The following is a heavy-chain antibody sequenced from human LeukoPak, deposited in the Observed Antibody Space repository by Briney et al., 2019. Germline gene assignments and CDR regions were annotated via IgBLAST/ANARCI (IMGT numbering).Heavy chain of an antibody. Sequence: ASVKVSCKASGYTFTTYGMNWVRQAPGQGLEWMGWINTNTGNPTYAQGFTGRFVFSLDTSVSTAYLQISSLRAEDTAVYYCARDGLVYYYYGMDVWGQGTTVTVSS. D-gene: IGHD3/OR15-3a*01. J-gene: IGHJ6*02. CDR3: ARDGLVYYYYGMDV. V-gene: IGHV7-4-1*02. CDR2: INTNTGNP. CDR1: GYTFTTYG.